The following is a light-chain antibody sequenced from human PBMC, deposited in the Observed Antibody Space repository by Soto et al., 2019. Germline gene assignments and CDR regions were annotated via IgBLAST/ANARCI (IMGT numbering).Light chain of an antibody. Sequence: QSVLTQSSSASASLGSSVKLTCTLSSGHSSYIIAWHQQQPGKAPRYLMNLEGSGAYNKGSGVPDRFSGSSSGADRYLTISNLQFEDEADYYCETWDTNTWVFGGGTKVTVL. CDR2: LEGSGAY. J-gene: IGLJ2*01. CDR3: ETWDTNTWV. V-gene: IGLV4-60*02. CDR1: SGHSSYI.